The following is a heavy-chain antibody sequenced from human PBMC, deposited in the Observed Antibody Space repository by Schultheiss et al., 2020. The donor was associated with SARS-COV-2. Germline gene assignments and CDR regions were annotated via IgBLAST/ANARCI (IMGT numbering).Heavy chain of an antibody. V-gene: IGHV3-15*01. CDR2: IKTKGDGGTT. D-gene: IGHD3-10*01. CDR1: GFTFSSYS. Sequence: GGSLRLSCAASGFTFSSYSMDWVRQAPGKGLEWVGRIKTKGDGGTTDYTAPVKGRFTISRDDSKNTLYLQMNSLKTEDTAVYYCTAASGGDRYYYGMDVWGKGTTVTVSS. CDR3: TAASGGDRYYYGMDV. J-gene: IGHJ6*04.